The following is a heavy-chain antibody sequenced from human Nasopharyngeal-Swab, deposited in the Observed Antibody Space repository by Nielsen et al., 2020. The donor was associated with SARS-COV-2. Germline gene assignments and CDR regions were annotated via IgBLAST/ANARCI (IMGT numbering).Heavy chain of an antibody. CDR1: GFTFSDYY. CDR2: ISSSGSTI. V-gene: IGHV3-11*04. D-gene: IGHD3-3*01. CDR3: ARELGVWSGGYYYYGMDV. Sequence: GGSLRLSCAASGFTFSDYYMSWIRQAPGKGLEWVSYISSSGSTIYYADSVKGRFTISRDNAKNSLYLQMTSLRAEDTAVYYCARELGVWSGGYYYYGMDVWGQGTTVTVSS. J-gene: IGHJ6*02.